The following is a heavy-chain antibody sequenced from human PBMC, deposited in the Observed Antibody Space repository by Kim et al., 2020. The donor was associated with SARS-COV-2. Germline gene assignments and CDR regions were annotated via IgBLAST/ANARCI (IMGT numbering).Heavy chain of an antibody. CDR1: GFTFSSYA. CDR3: AKLFGEKTPFWDPLPFDY. D-gene: IGHD3-10*02. V-gene: IGHV3-23*01. Sequence: GGSLRLSCAASGFTFSSYAMSWVRQAPGKGLEWVSAISGSGGSTYYADSVKGRFTISRDNSKNTLYLQMNSLRAEDTAVYYCAKLFGEKTPFWDPLPFDYWGQGALVTVSS. J-gene: IGHJ4*02. CDR2: ISGSGGST.